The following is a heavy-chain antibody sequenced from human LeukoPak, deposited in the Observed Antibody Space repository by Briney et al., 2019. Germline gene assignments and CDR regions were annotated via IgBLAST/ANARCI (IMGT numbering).Heavy chain of an antibody. V-gene: IGHV1-18*01. D-gene: IGHD3-10*01. CDR3: ARVLNYYGSGSRDWFDP. J-gene: IGHJ5*02. Sequence: SVKVFCKASGYTFTSYGISWVRQAPGQGLEWTGWISVYNGNTNYAQKLQGRVTMTTDTSTSTAYMELRILRSDDTAVYYCARVLNYYGSGSRDWFDPWGQGTLVTVSS. CDR1: GYTFTSYG. CDR2: ISVYNGNT.